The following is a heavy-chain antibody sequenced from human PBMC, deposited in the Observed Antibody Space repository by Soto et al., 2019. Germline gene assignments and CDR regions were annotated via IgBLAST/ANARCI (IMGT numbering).Heavy chain of an antibody. CDR3: AKSVRYYDSSAYYPLDY. V-gene: IGHV3-30*18. J-gene: IGHJ4*02. CDR1: GFTFSGYG. D-gene: IGHD3-22*01. CDR2: ISDDGSNN. Sequence: QVQLVESGGGVVQPGRSLRLSGAAAGFTFSGYGMHWVRQAPGKGREWVAVISDDGSNNYYADPVKGRFTISRDNSGNTLYLQMNSLRAEDTAVYYCAKSVRYYDSSAYYPLDYWGQGTLVTVSS.